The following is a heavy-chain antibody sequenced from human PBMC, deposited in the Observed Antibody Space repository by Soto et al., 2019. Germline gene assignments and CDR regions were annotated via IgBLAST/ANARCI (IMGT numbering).Heavy chain of an antibody. D-gene: IGHD1-1*01. J-gene: IGHJ4*02. V-gene: IGHV3-74*01. CDR1: GFTFSMYW. Sequence: GGSLRLSCAASGFTFSMYWMHWVRQVPGKGPEWVSRINDDGSSTNYADSVKGRFTISRDNAKSTLYLQMNDLRAEDTAVYYCTRGPRSTSTGTGAFWGQGTLVTVSS. CDR3: TRGPRSTSTGTGAF. CDR2: INDDGSST.